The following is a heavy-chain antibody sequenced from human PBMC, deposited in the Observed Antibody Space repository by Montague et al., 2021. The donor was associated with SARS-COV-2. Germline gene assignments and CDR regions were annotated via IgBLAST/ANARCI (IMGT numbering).Heavy chain of an antibody. D-gene: IGHD3-3*01. CDR2: IYTSGST. CDR3: ARVSRGTIFGVVIRPYYYMDV. V-gene: IGHV4-61*02. J-gene: IGHJ6*03. Sequence: TQSLTCTVSGGSISSGSYYWSWIRQPAGKGLEWIGRIYTSGSTNYNPSLKSRVTISVDTSKNQFSLKLSSVTAADTAVYYCARVSRGTIFGVVIRPYYYMDVWGKGTTVTVSS. CDR1: GGSISSGSYY.